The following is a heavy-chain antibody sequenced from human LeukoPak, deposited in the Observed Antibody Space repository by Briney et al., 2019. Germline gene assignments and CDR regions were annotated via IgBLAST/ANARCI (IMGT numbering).Heavy chain of an antibody. J-gene: IGHJ1*01. D-gene: IGHD3-3*01. V-gene: IGHV4-59*08. CDR1: GGSISSHY. Sequence: SETLSLTCTVSGGSISSHYWSWIRQPPGKGLEWIGYIYYSGSTNYNPSLKTRVTISVDTSKNQFSLKLSSVTAADTAVYYCPSNDPQYDLWSGYSNIQYFPHWGQGTLLTVPS. CDR3: PSNDPQYDLWSGYSNIQYFPH. CDR2: IYYSGST.